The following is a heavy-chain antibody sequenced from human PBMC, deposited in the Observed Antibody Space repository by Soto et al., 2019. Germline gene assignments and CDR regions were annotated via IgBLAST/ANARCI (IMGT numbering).Heavy chain of an antibody. Sequence: ASVKVSCKASGYTFTSYYMHWVRQAPGQGLEWMGIINPSGGSTSYAQKFQGRVTMTRDTSTSTVYMELSSLRSEDTAVYYCARNFVVAATSNYFDYWGQGTLVTVSS. D-gene: IGHD2-15*01. V-gene: IGHV1-46*03. CDR1: GYTFTSYY. CDR2: INPSGGST. CDR3: ARNFVVAATSNYFDY. J-gene: IGHJ4*02.